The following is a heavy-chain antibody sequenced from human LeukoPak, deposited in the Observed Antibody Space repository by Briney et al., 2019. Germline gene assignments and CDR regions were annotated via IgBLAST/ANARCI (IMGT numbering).Heavy chain of an antibody. Sequence: GESLKISCKGSGYSFTSYWIGWVRQMPGKGLEWMGIIYPGDSDTRYSPSFQGQVTISADKSISTAYLQWSSLKASDTAMYYCASQPYYDFWSGYYGDYWGQGTLVTVSS. CDR1: GYSFTSYW. D-gene: IGHD3-3*01. CDR3: ASQPYYDFWSGYYGDY. CDR2: IYPGDSDT. V-gene: IGHV5-51*01. J-gene: IGHJ4*02.